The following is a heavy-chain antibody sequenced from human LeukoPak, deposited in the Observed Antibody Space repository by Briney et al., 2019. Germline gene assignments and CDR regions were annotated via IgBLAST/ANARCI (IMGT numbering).Heavy chain of an antibody. CDR2: ISYSGTT. V-gene: IGHV4-59*08. Sequence: SSGTLSLTCLVSAGSLSTYYWGWIRQPPGKGLEWIGHISYSGTTNSNPSLRSRLTISVDTSKNQFSLILSSVTAADTAVYYCARRGGYKQFDFWGQGILVTVSS. CDR1: AGSLSTYY. CDR3: ARRGGYKQFDF. J-gene: IGHJ4*02. D-gene: IGHD5-24*01.